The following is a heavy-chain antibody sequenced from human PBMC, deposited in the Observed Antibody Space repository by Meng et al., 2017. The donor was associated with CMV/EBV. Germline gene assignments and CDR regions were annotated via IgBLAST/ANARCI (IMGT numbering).Heavy chain of an antibody. CDR3: ARDRDFGVVIGANWYFDL. Sequence: GESLKISCAASGFTFSSCAIHWVRQAPGKGLEWVAVISYDGSNKYYADSVKGRFTISRDNSKNTLYLQMNSLRAEDTAVYYCARDRDFGVVIGANWYFDLWGRGTLVTVSS. D-gene: IGHD3-3*01. CDR1: GFTFSSCA. J-gene: IGHJ2*01. V-gene: IGHV3-30*04. CDR2: ISYDGSNK.